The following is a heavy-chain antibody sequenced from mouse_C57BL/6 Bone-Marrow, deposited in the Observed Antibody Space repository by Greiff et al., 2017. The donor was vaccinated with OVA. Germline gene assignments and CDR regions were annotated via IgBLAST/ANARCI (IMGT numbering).Heavy chain of an antibody. CDR2: INPYNGGT. Sequence: EVQLQQSGPVLVKPGASVKMSCKASGYTFTDYYMNWVKQSHGKSLEWIGVINPYNGGTSYNQKFKGKAKLTVDKSSSTAYMELNSLTSEDSAVYYCASYYNAMDYWGQGTSVTVSS. CDR3: ASYYNAMDY. J-gene: IGHJ4*01. D-gene: IGHD2-12*01. V-gene: IGHV1-19*01. CDR1: GYTFTDYY.